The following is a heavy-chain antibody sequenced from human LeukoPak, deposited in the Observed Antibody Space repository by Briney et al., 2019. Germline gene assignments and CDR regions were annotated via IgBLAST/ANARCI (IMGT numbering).Heavy chain of an antibody. V-gene: IGHV3-21*01. CDR3: ARMGYSSSLPDY. D-gene: IGHD6-6*01. CDR2: ISSTSSYI. CDR1: GFTFSSYS. J-gene: IGHJ4*02. Sequence: GGSLRLSCAASGFTFSSYSMNWVRQAPGKGLEWVSSISSTSSYIHYADSVKGRFTISRDNAKNSVYLQMNSLRAEDTAVYYCARMGYSSSLPDYWGQGTLVTVSS.